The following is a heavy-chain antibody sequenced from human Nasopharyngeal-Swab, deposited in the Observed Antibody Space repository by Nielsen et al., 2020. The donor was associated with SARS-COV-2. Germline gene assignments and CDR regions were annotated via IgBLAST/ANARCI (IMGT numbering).Heavy chain of an antibody. J-gene: IGHJ6*02. CDR1: GYIFTSYD. CDR3: ARGGLSHYYYGMDV. D-gene: IGHD2/OR15-2a*01. CDR2: MNTNSGNT. V-gene: IGHV1-8*01. Sequence: ASVQISCKASGYIFTSYDINCVRQATGQGLEWMGWMNTNSGNTGYAQKFQGRVTMTRNTSISTAYMELSSLRSEDTAVYYCARGGLSHYYYGMDVWGQGTTVTVSS.